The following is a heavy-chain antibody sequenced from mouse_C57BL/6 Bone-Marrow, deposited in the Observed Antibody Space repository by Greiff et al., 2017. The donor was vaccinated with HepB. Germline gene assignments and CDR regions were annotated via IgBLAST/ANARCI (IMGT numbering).Heavy chain of an antibody. CDR1: GFSLPSYA. J-gene: IGHJ2*01. Sequence: QVQLKESGPGLVAPSQSLSITCTVSGFSLPSYALSWVRQPPGTGLEWLGVIWTGGGTNYNSALKARLSISKDNSKSQGFLKMNSLQTDDTARYYWARNYYGSSLDYYCDYWGQGTTLTVSS. V-gene: IGHV2-9-1*01. CDR3: ARNYYGSSLDYYCDY. D-gene: IGHD1-1*01. CDR2: IWTGGGT.